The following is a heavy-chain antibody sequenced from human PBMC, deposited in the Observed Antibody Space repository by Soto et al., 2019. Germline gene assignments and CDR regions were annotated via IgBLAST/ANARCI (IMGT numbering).Heavy chain of an antibody. J-gene: IGHJ4*02. CDR3: ARDSVRGSSWSNPFFDY. Sequence: QVQLVQSGAEVKKPGASVKVSCKASGYTFTSYGISWVRQAPGQGLEWMGWISAYNGNTNYAQKLQVRVTMTTDTSTSTAYMELRSLRSDDTAVYYCARDSVRGSSWSNPFFDYWGQGTLVTVSS. V-gene: IGHV1-18*01. CDR1: GYTFTSYG. CDR2: ISAYNGNT. D-gene: IGHD6-13*01.